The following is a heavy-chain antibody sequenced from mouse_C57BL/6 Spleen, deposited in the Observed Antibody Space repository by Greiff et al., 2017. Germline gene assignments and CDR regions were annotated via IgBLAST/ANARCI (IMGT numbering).Heavy chain of an antibody. Sequence: QVQLQQPGAELVKPGASVKLSCKASGYTFTSYWMHWVKQRTGRGLEWIGRIDPNSGGTKYNEKFKSKATLHVDKPSSTAYMQLSSLTSEDSAVYYCARRYDGSSYGAMDYWGQGTSVTVSS. CDR2: IDPNSGGT. J-gene: IGHJ4*01. D-gene: IGHD1-1*01. CDR3: ARRYDGSSYGAMDY. V-gene: IGHV1-72*01. CDR1: GYTFTSYW.